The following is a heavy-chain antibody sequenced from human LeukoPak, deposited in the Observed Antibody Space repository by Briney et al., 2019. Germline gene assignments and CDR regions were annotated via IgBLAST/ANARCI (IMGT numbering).Heavy chain of an antibody. Sequence: SQTLSLTCAISGDSVSSNSAAWNWIRQSPSRGLEWLGRTYYRSKWYNDYAVSVKSRITINPDTSKNQFSLQLNSVTPEDTAVYYCAMGVTYYGILTGYFPYYYYGMDVWGQGTTVTVSS. D-gene: IGHD3-9*01. CDR3: AMGVTYYGILTGYFPYYYYGMDV. V-gene: IGHV6-1*01. CDR2: TYYRSKWYN. J-gene: IGHJ6*02. CDR1: GDSVSSNSAA.